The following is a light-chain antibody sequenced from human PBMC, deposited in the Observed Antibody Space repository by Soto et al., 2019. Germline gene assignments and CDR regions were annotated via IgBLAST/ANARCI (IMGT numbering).Light chain of an antibody. J-gene: IGLJ1*01. V-gene: IGLV2-14*01. CDR3: NSYTSSTTYV. Sequence: QSALTQPASVSGSPGQSITISCTGTSSDIGGYNYVSWYQQHPGKAPKLMIYEVNNRPSGVSNRFSGSKSGNTASLTISGLQAADEADYYCNSYTSSTTYVFGTGTKLTVL. CDR2: EVN. CDR1: SSDIGGYNY.